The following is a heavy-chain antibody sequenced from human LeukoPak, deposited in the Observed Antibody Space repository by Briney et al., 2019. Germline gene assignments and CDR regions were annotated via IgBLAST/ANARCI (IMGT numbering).Heavy chain of an antibody. CDR2: IYYSGST. Sequence: SQTLSLTCTVSGGSISSGGYYWSWIRQHPGKGLEWIGYIYYSGSTYYNPFLKSRVTISVDTSKNQFSLKLSSVTAADTAVYYCARGAWLGANRGGVFFDYWGQGTLVTVYS. CDR3: ARGAWLGANRGGVFFDY. D-gene: IGHD3-10*01. V-gene: IGHV4-31*03. CDR1: GGSISSGGYY. J-gene: IGHJ4*02.